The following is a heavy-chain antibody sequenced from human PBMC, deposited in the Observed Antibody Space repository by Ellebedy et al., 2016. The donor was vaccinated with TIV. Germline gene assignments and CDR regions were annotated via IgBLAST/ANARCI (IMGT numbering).Heavy chain of an antibody. CDR3: ARGGAIPVTVRYSWFDP. Sequence: ASVKVSXXASGYTFSSYGISWVRQAPGQGLEWMGWINPKTGATTYAQKFQGWVTMTGDTSTTTVSMELSALKSDDTAVYYCARGGAIPVTVRYSWFDPWGQGTLVTVSS. CDR2: INPKTGAT. J-gene: IGHJ5*02. D-gene: IGHD6-19*01. V-gene: IGHV1-2*04. CDR1: GYTFSSYG.